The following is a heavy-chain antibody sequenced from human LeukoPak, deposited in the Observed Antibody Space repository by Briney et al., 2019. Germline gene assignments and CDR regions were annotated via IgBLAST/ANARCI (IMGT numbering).Heavy chain of an antibody. Sequence: PGGSLRLSCAASGISVSSNYMSWVRQAPGKGLEWVSVIYSGGSGGYTYYADSVKGRLTISRDNSKNTLSLQMNSLRADDTAVYYCAKGYSSGWYYFDYWGQGTLVTVSS. V-gene: IGHV3-53*01. CDR2: IYSGGSGGYT. J-gene: IGHJ4*02. CDR1: GISVSSNY. CDR3: AKGYSSGWYYFDY. D-gene: IGHD6-19*01.